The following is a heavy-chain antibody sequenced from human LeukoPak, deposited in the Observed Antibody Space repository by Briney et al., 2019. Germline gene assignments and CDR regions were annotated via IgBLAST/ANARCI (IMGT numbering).Heavy chain of an antibody. J-gene: IGHJ4*02. D-gene: IGHD6-19*01. V-gene: IGHV1-69*05. Sequence: SVKVSCKASGGTFSSYAISWVRQAPGQGLEWMGGIIPIFGTANYAQKFQGGVTIISDTSASTAYMELNSLTSEDMAMFYCVRGGPNSGGWTLDYWGQGTLVTVSS. CDR2: IIPIFGTA. CDR1: GGTFSSYA. CDR3: VRGGPNSGGWTLDY.